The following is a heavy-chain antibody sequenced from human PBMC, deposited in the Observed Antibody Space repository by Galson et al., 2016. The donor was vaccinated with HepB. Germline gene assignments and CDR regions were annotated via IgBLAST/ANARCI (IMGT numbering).Heavy chain of an antibody. Sequence: QSGAEVKKAGESLKISCKGSGYSFTSFWIGWVRQMPGKGLEWMGMIFPADSDIRYSPSFQGQVTISADKSISTAYLHWTSLKASDTAIYYCARGAGGDWRMFYWGQGSLVTVSS. CDR1: GYSFTSFW. J-gene: IGHJ4*02. CDR3: ARGAGGDWRMFY. D-gene: IGHD1-1*01. V-gene: IGHV5-51*01. CDR2: IFPADSDI.